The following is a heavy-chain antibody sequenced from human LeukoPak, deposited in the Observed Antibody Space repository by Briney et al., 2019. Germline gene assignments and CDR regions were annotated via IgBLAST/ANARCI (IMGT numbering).Heavy chain of an antibody. CDR3: ATDVSTLYSYGYSY. J-gene: IGHJ4*02. V-gene: IGHV1-24*01. Sequence: ASVKVSCKVSGYTLTELSMHWVRQAPGKGLERMGGFDPEDGETIYAQKFQGRVTMTEDTSTDTAYMELSSLRSEDTAVYYCATDVSTLYSYGYSYWGQGTLVTVSS. CDR1: GYTLTELS. D-gene: IGHD5-18*01. CDR2: FDPEDGET.